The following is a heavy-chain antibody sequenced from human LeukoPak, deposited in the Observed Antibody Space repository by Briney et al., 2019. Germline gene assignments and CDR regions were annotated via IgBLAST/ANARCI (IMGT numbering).Heavy chain of an antibody. CDR1: GFTFSSYS. D-gene: IGHD4-17*01. Sequence: GGSLRLSCAASGFTFSSYSMNWVRQAPGKGLEWVSCISSSSSYLYYADSVKGRFTISRDNAKNSLYLQMNSLRAEDTAVYYCARGYGYPDYWGQGTLVTVSS. J-gene: IGHJ4*02. CDR3: ARGYGYPDY. V-gene: IGHV3-21*01. CDR2: ISSSSSYL.